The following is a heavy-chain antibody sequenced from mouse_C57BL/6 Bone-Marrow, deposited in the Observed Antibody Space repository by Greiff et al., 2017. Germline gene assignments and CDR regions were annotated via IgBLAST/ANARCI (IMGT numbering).Heavy chain of an antibody. J-gene: IGHJ4*01. CDR3: ALYGSYAMDY. CDR1: GYSITSGYY. D-gene: IGHD1-1*01. V-gene: IGHV3-6*01. Sequence: EVKLQESGPGLVKPSQSLSLTCSVTGYSITSGYYWNWIRQFPGNKLEWMGYISYDGSNNYNPSLKNRISITRDTSKNQFFLKLNSVTTEDTATYYCALYGSYAMDYWGQGTSVTVSS. CDR2: ISYDGSN.